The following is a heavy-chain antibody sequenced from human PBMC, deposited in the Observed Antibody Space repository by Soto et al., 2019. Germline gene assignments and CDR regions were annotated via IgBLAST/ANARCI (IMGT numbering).Heavy chain of an antibody. CDR3: AREDYYDTGYYVV. V-gene: IGHV4-4*07. J-gene: IGHJ4*02. CDR2: IYTSGTT. D-gene: IGHD3-9*01. CDR1: GRSMSGYY. Sequence: SETLSLTCTVSGRSMSGYYWSWIRQPAGERLEWIGRIYTSGTTDFNPSLKGRVTMSVDTSKNQFSLKLTSVTAADAALYYCAREDYYDTGYYVVWGQGTQVTV.